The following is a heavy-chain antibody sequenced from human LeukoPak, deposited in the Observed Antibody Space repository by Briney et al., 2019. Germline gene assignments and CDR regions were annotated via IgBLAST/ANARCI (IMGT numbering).Heavy chain of an antibody. CDR1: GGSINSGSYY. CDR2: IYTSGST. CDR3: ARDYSGYDGMDV. Sequence: SETLSLTCTVSGGSINSGSYYWSWIRQPAGKGLEWIGRIYTSGSTNYNPSLKSRVTISVDTSKNQFSLKLNSVTAADTAVYYCARDYSGYDGMDVWGKGTTVTVSS. D-gene: IGHD1-26*01. J-gene: IGHJ6*04. V-gene: IGHV4-61*02.